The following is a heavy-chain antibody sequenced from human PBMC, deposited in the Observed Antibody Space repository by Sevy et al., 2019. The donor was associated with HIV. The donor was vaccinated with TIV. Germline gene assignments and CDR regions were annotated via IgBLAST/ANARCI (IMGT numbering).Heavy chain of an antibody. J-gene: IGHJ4*02. D-gene: IGHD6-13*01. CDR3: ARDRIAAAGGHFDY. Sequence: SETLSLTCTVSGASISGYYWSWIRQPPGKGLEWIGYIFYSRSTHYSPSLKSRVTISVDTSKNQFSLRLSSMTAADTAVYYCARDRIAAAGGHFDYWGQGILVTVSS. V-gene: IGHV4-59*01. CDR1: GASISGYY. CDR2: IFYSRST.